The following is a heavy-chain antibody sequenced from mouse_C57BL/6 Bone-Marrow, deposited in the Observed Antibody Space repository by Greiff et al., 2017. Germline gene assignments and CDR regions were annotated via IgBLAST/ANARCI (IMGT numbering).Heavy chain of an antibody. CDR1: GYSITSDY. Sequence: EVHLVESGPGLAKPSQTLSLTCSVTGYSITSDYWNWVRKFPGNKLEYMGYISYSGSTYYNPSLKSRIAITRDTSKNQYYLQLNSVTTEDTATYYCARFRDGYWYYAMDYWGQGTSVTVSS. CDR2: ISYSGST. CDR3: ARFRDGYWYYAMDY. V-gene: IGHV3-8*01. D-gene: IGHD2-3*01. J-gene: IGHJ4*01.